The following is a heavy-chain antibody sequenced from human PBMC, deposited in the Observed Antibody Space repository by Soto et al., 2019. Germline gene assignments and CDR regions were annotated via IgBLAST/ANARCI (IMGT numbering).Heavy chain of an antibody. CDR3: ARGLRTGNYGMDV. D-gene: IGHD2-15*01. CDR2: IIPMFETV. J-gene: IGHJ6*02. V-gene: IGHV1-69*01. Sequence: QEQLLQSGAEVRKPGSSVKVSCKASGGTFNNYAVSWVRQAPGQGLEWMGGIIPMFETVNYAQRFQGRLTIAADESTSTAYMELTRLTSADTAIYFCARGLRTGNYGMDVWGQGTTVTVSS. CDR1: GGTFNNYA.